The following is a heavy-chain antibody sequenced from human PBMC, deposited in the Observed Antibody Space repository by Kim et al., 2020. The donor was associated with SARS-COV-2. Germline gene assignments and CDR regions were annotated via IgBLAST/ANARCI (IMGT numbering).Heavy chain of an antibody. D-gene: IGHD1-26*01. V-gene: IGHV4-61*01. CDR1: GDSVSTSSNY. CDR2: MYYSGRT. CDR3: VRYHAWGRCFDY. Sequence: SETLSLTCTVSGDSVSTSSNYWGWIRQPRGKGLEWIGYMYYSGRTNFNPSLESRVTISVDTAKNQFSLGLTSVTTADTGMYYCVRYHAWGRCFDYLGEG. J-gene: IGHJ4*02.